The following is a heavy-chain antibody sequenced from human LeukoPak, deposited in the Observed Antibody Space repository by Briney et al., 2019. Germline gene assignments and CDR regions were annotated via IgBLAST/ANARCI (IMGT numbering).Heavy chain of an antibody. CDR2: INTNTGNP. Sequence: ASVKVSCKASGYTFTSYGISWVRQAPGQGLEWMGWINTNTGNPTYAQGFTGRFVFSLDTSVSTAYLQISSLKAEDTAVYYCAREWSYDSSGYYDYYYYMDAWGKGTTVTVSS. V-gene: IGHV7-4-1*02. J-gene: IGHJ6*03. D-gene: IGHD3-22*01. CDR1: GYTFTSYG. CDR3: AREWSYDSSGYYDYYYYMDA.